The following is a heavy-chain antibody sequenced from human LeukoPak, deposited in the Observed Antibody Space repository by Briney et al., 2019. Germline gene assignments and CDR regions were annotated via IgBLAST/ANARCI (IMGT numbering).Heavy chain of an antibody. CDR3: AKDMSSYGPVALDY. CDR2: ISGRGGST. CDR1: GFTFNSYA. D-gene: IGHD5-18*01. Sequence: GGSLTLSCAASGFTFNSYAMSWVRQAPGKGREWFSDISGRGGSTYYADSVKGRLTISRDIPKDTLYLQMNSLTAEDKAVYYCAKDMSSYGPVALDYWGQGNLVTVSS. V-gene: IGHV3-23*01. J-gene: IGHJ4*02.